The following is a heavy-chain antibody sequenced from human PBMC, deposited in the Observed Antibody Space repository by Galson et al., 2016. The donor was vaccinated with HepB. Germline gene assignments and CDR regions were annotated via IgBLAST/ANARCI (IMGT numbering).Heavy chain of an antibody. CDR3: VRDYNYAFDI. CDR1: GFTFSSYA. Sequence: SLRLSCAASGFTFSSYAMSWVRQAPGKGLEWVSYIRDSTTMYHADSVKGRFTISRDDAKNSLYLQMNSLRDDDTALYYCVRDYNYAFDIWGQGTMVTVSS. D-gene: IGHD5-24*01. CDR2: IRDSTTM. J-gene: IGHJ3*02. V-gene: IGHV3-48*02.